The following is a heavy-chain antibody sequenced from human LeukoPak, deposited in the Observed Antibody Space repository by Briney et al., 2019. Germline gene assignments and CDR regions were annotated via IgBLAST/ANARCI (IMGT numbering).Heavy chain of an antibody. CDR3: ARDTGTAKSFDY. D-gene: IGHD2-8*02. CDR2: ISSISSYI. J-gene: IGHJ4*02. CDR1: GFTFSSYS. Sequence: GASLRLSCAASGFTFSSYSMNWVRQAPGKGLEWVSSISSISSYIYYADSVKGRFTISRDNAKNSLYLQMNSLRAEDTAVYYCARDTGTAKSFDYWGQGTLVTASS. V-gene: IGHV3-21*01.